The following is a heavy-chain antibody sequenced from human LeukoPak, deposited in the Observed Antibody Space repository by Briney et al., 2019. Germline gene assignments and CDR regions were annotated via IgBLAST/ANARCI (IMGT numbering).Heavy chain of an antibody. V-gene: IGHV3-23*01. Sequence: PGGSLRLSCEASGFTFSSYAMSWVRQAPGKGLGWVSAISGSGGGTHHADSVKGRFTVSRDNSKNTLYLQMNSLRAEDTAVYYCAKATYYYDTNGSLGYWGQGTLVTVSS. CDR3: AKATYYYDTNGSLGY. CDR2: ISGSGGGT. CDR1: GFTFSSYA. J-gene: IGHJ4*02. D-gene: IGHD3-22*01.